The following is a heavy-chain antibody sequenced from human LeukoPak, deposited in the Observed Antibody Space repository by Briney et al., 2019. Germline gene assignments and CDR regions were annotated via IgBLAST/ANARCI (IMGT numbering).Heavy chain of an antibody. CDR2: IIPIFGTA. Sequence: ASVKVSCKASGYTFTSYGISWVRQAPGQGLEWMGGIIPIFGTANYAQKFQGRVTITADESTSTAYMELSSLRSEDTAVYYCARAHSLHGDIVVVPAAIRYYYYGMDVWGQGTTVTVSS. V-gene: IGHV1-69*13. D-gene: IGHD2-2*01. CDR3: ARAHSLHGDIVVVPAAIRYYYYGMDV. J-gene: IGHJ6*02. CDR1: GYTFTSYG.